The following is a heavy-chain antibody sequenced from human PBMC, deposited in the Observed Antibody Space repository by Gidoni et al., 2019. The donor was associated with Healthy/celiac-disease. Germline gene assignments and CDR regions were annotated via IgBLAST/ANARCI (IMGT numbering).Heavy chain of an antibody. CDR1: GGSFSGYY. CDR3: ARGGGVIRAYYYGMDV. CDR2: INHSGST. Sequence: QVQLQQWGAGLLKPSEPLSLTCAVYGGSFSGYYWSGIRQPPGKGLEWIGEINHSGSTNYNPSLKSRVTISVDTSKNQFSLKLSSVTAADTAVYYCARGGGVIRAYYYGMDVWGQGTTVTVSS. D-gene: IGHD2-8*02. J-gene: IGHJ6*02. V-gene: IGHV4-34*01.